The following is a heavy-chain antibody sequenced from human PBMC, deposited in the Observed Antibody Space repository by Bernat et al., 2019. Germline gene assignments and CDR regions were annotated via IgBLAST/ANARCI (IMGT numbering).Heavy chain of an antibody. D-gene: IGHD5-18*01. V-gene: IGHV4-39*01. Sequence: QLQLQESGPGLVKPSETLSLTCTVSGGSISSSSYYWGWIRQPPGKGLEWIGSIYYSGSTYYNPSLKSRVTISVDKSKNQFSLKLSSVTAADTAVYYCARLRELWSLYYYYGMDVWGQGTTVTVSS. CDR3: ARLRELWSLYYYYGMDV. J-gene: IGHJ6*02. CDR2: IYYSGST. CDR1: GGSISSSSYY.